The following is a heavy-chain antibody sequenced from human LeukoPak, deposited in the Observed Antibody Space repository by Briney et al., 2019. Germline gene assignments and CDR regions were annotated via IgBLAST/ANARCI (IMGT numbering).Heavy chain of an antibody. CDR3: ARGSYYYYYMDV. Sequence: SETLSLTCTVSGDSLSNNYWSWIRQPAGKGLEWIGRIYTSGSTNYNPSLKSRVTISVDTSKNQFSLKLSSVTAADTAVYYCARGSYYYYYMDVWGKGTTVTISS. J-gene: IGHJ6*03. CDR1: GDSLSNNY. CDR2: IYTSGST. V-gene: IGHV4-4*07.